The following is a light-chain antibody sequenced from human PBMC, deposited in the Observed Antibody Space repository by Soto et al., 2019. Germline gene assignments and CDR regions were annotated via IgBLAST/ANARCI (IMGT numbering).Light chain of an antibody. CDR3: QQYNSYSYT. CDR1: QSISSW. J-gene: IGKJ2*01. Sequence: DIQMTQSPSTLSASVGVRVTITCRASQSISSWLAWYQQKPGKAPKLLIYDASSLESGVPSRFSGSGSGTEFPLTISSLQPDDFATYYCQQYNSYSYTFGQGTKLEIK. CDR2: DAS. V-gene: IGKV1-5*01.